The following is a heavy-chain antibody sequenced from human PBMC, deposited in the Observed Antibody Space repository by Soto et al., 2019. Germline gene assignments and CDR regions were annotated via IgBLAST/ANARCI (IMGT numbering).Heavy chain of an antibody. V-gene: IGHV4-39*07. CDR3: PRDFVVTACYYGLGV. CDR2: IYHSGST. D-gene: IGHD2-15*01. CDR1: GGSISSSSYY. J-gene: IGHJ6*02. Sequence: PSETLCLTCTVSGGSISSSSYYWGGMRKPPGKGLEWTGSIYHSGSTNYNPSLRSRVTISVDKSKNRFSLKLSSVTPADTPSHYCPRDFVVTACYYGLGVWGQGHTGTVSS.